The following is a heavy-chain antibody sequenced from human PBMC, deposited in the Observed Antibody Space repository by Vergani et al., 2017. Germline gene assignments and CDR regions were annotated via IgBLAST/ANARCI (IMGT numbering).Heavy chain of an antibody. CDR2: IIPIFGTA. CDR3: AGGRLVTTVTTGGYYYDRMDV. V-gene: IGHV1-69*01. D-gene: IGHD4-17*01. J-gene: IGHJ6*04. Sequence: QVQLVQSGAEVKKPGSSVKVSCKASGGTFSSYAISWVRQAPGQGLEWMGGIIPIFGTANYAQKFQGRVTITADESTSTAYMELSSLRSEDTAVYYCAGGRLVTTVTTGGYYYDRMDVWGKGTTVTVSS. CDR1: GGTFSSYA.